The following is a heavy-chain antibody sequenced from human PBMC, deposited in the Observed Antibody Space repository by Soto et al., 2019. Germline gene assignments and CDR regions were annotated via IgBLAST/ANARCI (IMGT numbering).Heavy chain of an antibody. D-gene: IGHD2-15*01. CDR1: GFTFSSYG. J-gene: IGHJ6*02. CDR3: AKGLRDIVVVVAATPYYGMDV. CDR2: ISYDGSNK. V-gene: IGHV3-30*18. Sequence: SLRLSCAASGFTFSSYGMHWVRQAPGKGLEWVAVISYDGSNKYYADSVKGRFTISRDNSKNTLYLQMNSLRAEDTAVYYCAKGLRDIVVVVAATPYYGMDVWGQGTTVTVSS.